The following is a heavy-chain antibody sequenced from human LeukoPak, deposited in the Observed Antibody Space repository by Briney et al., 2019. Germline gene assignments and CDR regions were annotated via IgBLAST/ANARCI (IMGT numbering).Heavy chain of an antibody. CDR1: GFTFSSYA. CDR3: AKGLSGDSGYDY. V-gene: IGHV3-23*01. Sequence: GASLRLSCAASGFTFSSYAMSWVRQAPGKGLEWVSAISGSGGSTYYADSVKGRFTISRDNSKNTLYLQMNSLRAEDTAVYYCAKGLSGDSGYDYWGQETLVTVSS. J-gene: IGHJ4*02. D-gene: IGHD3-10*01. CDR2: ISGSGGST.